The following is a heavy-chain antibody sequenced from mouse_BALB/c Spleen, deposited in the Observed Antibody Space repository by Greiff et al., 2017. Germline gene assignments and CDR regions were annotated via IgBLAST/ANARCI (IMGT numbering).Heavy chain of an antibody. CDR1: GFTFSSFG. Sequence: EVQGVESGGGLVQPGGSRKLSCAAPGFTFSSFGMHWVRQAPEKGLKWVAYISSGSSTIYYADTVKGRFTISRDNPKNTLFLQMTSLRSEDTAMYYCARRGYGSSLLDYWGQGTTLTVSS. D-gene: IGHD1-1*01. J-gene: IGHJ2*01. V-gene: IGHV5-17*02. CDR2: ISSGSSTI. CDR3: ARRGYGSSLLDY.